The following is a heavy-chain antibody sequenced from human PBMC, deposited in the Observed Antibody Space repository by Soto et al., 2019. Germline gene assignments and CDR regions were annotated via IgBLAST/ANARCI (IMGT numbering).Heavy chain of an antibody. CDR3: ARERSGCTSSSCYGADY. Sequence: QVQLQETGPGLVKPSQSLSLTCIVSGGSFNSGSYFWSWIRQPPGKGLEWIGYISYSGTTYYNPSLESRVSISLHTSRNQFSLMLSSVTAADTAVYYCARERSGCTSSSCYGADYWGQGTLVTVSS. V-gene: IGHV4-30-4*01. J-gene: IGHJ4*02. CDR2: ISYSGTT. D-gene: IGHD2-2*01. CDR1: GGSFNSGSYF.